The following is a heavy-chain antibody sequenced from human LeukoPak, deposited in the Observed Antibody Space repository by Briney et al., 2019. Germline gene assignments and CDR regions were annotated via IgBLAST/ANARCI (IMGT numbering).Heavy chain of an antibody. Sequence: LRLSCAASGFTFSDYYMSWIRQPPGKGLEWIGEINHSGSTNYNPSLKSRVTISVDTSKNQFSLKLSSVTAADTAVYYCARLHITMVRGGQMPRFGSLYYMDVWGKGTTVTISS. D-gene: IGHD3-10*01. CDR1: GFTFSDYY. CDR2: INHSGST. V-gene: IGHV4-34*01. CDR3: ARLHITMVRGGQMPRFGSLYYMDV. J-gene: IGHJ6*03.